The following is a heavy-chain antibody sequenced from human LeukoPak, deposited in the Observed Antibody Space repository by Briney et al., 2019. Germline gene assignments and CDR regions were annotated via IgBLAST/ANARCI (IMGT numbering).Heavy chain of an antibody. CDR2: IYYSGST. V-gene: IGHV4-30-4*01. D-gene: IGHD3-3*01. CDR3: AREGYDFWSGYYDY. Sequence: SETLSLTCTVSGGSISSGDYYWRWIRQPPGTGLEWTGYIYYSGSTYYNPSLKSRVTISVDTSKNQFSLKLSSVTAADTAVYYCAREGYDFWSGYYDYWGQGTLVTVSS. CDR1: GGSISSGDYY. J-gene: IGHJ4*02.